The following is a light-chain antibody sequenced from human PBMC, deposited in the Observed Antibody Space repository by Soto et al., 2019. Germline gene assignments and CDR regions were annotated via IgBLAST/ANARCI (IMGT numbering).Light chain of an antibody. Sequence: EFVLTQSPGTLSLSPGERATLSCRASQTVRNNYLAWYQQKPGQAPRLLIYVASTRATGIPARFSGSGSGTEFALTLSSLQSEDFAVYYCQQFKNWPWTFGQGTKVDIK. CDR2: VAS. CDR3: QQFKNWPWT. J-gene: IGKJ1*01. V-gene: IGKV3-15*01. CDR1: QTVRNN.